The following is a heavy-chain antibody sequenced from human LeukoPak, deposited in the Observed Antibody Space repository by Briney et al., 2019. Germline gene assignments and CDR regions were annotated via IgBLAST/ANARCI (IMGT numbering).Heavy chain of an antibody. J-gene: IGHJ6*03. D-gene: IGHD4-17*01. CDR2: TYYRSKLYN. CDR3: AREGSDYGDYEFYYYYMDV. CDR1: GDSVSSNSAA. Sequence: SQTLSLTCAISGDSVSSNSAAWNWIRQSPSRGLEWLGRTYYRSKLYNDYAVSVKSRITINPDTSKNQFSLQLNSVTPEDTAVYYCAREGSDYGDYEFYYYYMDVWGKGTTVTVSS. V-gene: IGHV6-1*01.